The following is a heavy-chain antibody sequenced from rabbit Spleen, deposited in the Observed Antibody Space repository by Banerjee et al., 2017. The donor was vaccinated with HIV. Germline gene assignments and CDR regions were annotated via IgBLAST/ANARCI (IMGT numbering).Heavy chain of an antibody. V-gene: IGHV1S45*01. Sequence: QEQLVESGGDLAKPGTSLTLTCTASGFTLSSYYICWVRQAPGKGLEWIACIYADSSGSTYYASWAKGRFTISKTSSTTVTLQMTSLTAADTATYFCARGAWSNDCMNLWGPGTRSPS. CDR1: GFTLSSYY. CDR3: ARGAWSNDCMNL. CDR2: IYADSSGST. J-gene: IGHJ4*01. D-gene: IGHD2-1*01.